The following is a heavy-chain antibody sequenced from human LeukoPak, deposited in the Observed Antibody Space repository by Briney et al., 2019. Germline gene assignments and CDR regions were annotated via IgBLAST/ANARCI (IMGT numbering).Heavy chain of an antibody. CDR1: GFTFSDYY. J-gene: IGHJ4*02. D-gene: IGHD6-19*01. CDR3: AKDFGGYSSGWYLLGGLDS. CDR2: VRYDENNR. Sequence: GGSLRLSCAASGFTFSDYYMDWVRQAPGKGLEWVAFVRYDENNRYYVDSVKGRFTISRDNSKNTLYLQMNSLRAEDTAVYYCAKDFGGYSSGWYLLGGLDSWGQGTLVTVSS. V-gene: IGHV3-30*02.